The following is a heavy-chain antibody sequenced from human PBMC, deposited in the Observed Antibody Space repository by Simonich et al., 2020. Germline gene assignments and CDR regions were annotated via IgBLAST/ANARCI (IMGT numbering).Heavy chain of an antibody. V-gene: IGHV1-2*02. CDR1: GHTFTGCY. J-gene: IGHJ4*02. Sequence: QVQLVQSGAEVKKPGASVKVSCKASGHTFTGCYMHWVRQAPGQGLEWMGWSNPNSGGTNYAQKVQGRVTMTRDTSISTAYMALSRLRSDDTAVYYCASSKLATIDYWGQGTLVTVSS. CDR2: SNPNSGGT. D-gene: IGHD5-12*01. CDR3: ASSKLATIDY.